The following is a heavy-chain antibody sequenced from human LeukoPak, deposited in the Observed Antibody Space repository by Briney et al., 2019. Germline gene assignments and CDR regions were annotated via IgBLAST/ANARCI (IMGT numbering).Heavy chain of an antibody. CDR1: GGSISSHY. D-gene: IGHD6-19*01. V-gene: IGHV4-59*11. CDR3: ARSGSSGWYTSAFDI. CDR2: IYYSGST. Sequence: SETLSLTCTVSGGSISSHYWSWIRQPPGKGLEWIGYIYYSGSTNYNPSLKSRVTISVDTSKNQFSLKLSSVTAADTAVYYCARSGSSGWYTSAFDIWGQGTMVTVSS. J-gene: IGHJ3*02.